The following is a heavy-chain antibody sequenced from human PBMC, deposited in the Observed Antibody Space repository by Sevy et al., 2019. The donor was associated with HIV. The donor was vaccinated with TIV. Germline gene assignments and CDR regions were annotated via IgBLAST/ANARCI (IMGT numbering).Heavy chain of an antibody. D-gene: IGHD3-22*01. CDR3: ASPGTHYYDSSGYRIVADY. V-gene: IGHV4-39*01. CDR2: IYYSGST. Sequence: SETLSLTCTVSGGSISSSSYYWGWIRQPPGKGLEWIGSIYYSGSTYYNPSRKSRVTISVDTSKNQFSLKLSSVTAADTAVYYCASPGTHYYDSSGYRIVADYWGQGTLVTVSS. J-gene: IGHJ4*02. CDR1: GGSISSSSYY.